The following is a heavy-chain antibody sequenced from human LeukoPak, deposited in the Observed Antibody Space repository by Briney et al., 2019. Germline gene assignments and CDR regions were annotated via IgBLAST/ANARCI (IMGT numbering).Heavy chain of an antibody. D-gene: IGHD2-2*01. V-gene: IGHV1-2*02. CDR2: INPNSGGT. CDR3: ARVRVPAARSWFDP. CDR1: GYTFTDYY. J-gene: IGHJ5*02. Sequence: GASVKVSCKASGYTFTDYYMHWVRQAPGQGLEWMGWINPNSGGTNYAQKFQGRVTMTRDTSISTAYMELSRLRSDDTAVYYCARVRVPAARSWFDPWGQGTLVTVSS.